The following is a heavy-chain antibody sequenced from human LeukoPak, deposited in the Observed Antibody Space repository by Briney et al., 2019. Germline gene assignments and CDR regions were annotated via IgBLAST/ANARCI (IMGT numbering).Heavy chain of an antibody. CDR2: IYYSGST. CDR3: ARVGVLTGYYALGY. CDR1: GGSISSYY. V-gene: IGHV4-59*01. D-gene: IGHD3-9*01. J-gene: IGHJ4*02. Sequence: SETLSLTCTVSGGSISSYYWSWIRQPPGEGLEWIGYIYYSGSTNYNPSLKSRVTISVDTSKNQFSLKLSSVTAADTAVYYCARVGVLTGYYALGYWGQGTLVTVSS.